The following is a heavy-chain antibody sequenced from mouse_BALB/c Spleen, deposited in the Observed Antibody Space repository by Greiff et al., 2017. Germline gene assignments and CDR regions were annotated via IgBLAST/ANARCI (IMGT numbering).Heavy chain of an antibody. V-gene: IGHV3-8*02. J-gene: IGHJ1*01. CDR3: ASPHYYGSSYWYFDV. CDR2: ISYSGST. CDR1: GDSITSGY. Sequence: EVHLVESGPSLVKPSQTLSLTCSVTGDSITSGYWNWIRKFPGNKLEYMGYISYSGSTYYNPSLKSRISITRDTSKNQYYLQLNSVTTEDTATYYCASPHYYGSSYWYFDVWGAGTTVTVSS. D-gene: IGHD1-1*01.